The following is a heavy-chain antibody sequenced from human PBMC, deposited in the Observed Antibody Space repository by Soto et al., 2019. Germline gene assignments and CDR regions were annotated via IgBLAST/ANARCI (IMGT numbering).Heavy chain of an antibody. D-gene: IGHD3-10*01. V-gene: IGHV1-8*01. CDR1: GNTFTSYD. Sequence: ASVKVSCKASGNTFTSYDINWVRQATRHGLEWMGWINPNSGNIGYAQKFQGRVTMTRDTAIRTAYMEVSRLRSDDTAVYYCARGRASGSYYLLDYWGQGTLVTVS. CDR2: INPNSGNI. J-gene: IGHJ4*02. CDR3: ARGRASGSYYLLDY.